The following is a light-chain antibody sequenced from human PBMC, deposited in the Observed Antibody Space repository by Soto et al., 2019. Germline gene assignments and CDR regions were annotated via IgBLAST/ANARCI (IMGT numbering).Light chain of an antibody. CDR1: QNVESNY. Sequence: IVLTRSPYTLSXSPGERXTLSCXXXQNVESNYLAWYQQKPFQAPMLLIYGASTIATCIPASFSCRWSGPEFTLTISSMQAEHFAVCYCQQYNNWRPCSFGQGTKVDI. CDR2: GAS. V-gene: IGKV3-15*01. CDR3: QQYNNWRPCS. J-gene: IGKJ1*01.